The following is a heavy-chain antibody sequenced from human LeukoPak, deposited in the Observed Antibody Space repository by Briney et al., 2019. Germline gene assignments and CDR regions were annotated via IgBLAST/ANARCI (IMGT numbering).Heavy chain of an antibody. CDR1: GFTFSKYW. D-gene: IGHD6-19*01. CDR2: INSDGTVT. Sequence: GGSLRLSCAASGFTFSKYWMIWVRQAPGKGLESVSRINSDGTVTTYADSVKGRFTVSRDNANHTMFLQMNSVRDEETAVYYCATKQWLAPPPDSWGQGTPVTVSS. J-gene: IGHJ4*02. V-gene: IGHV3-74*01. CDR3: ATKQWLAPPPDS.